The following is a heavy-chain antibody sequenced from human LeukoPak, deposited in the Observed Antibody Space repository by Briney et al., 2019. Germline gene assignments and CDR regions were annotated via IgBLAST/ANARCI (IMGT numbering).Heavy chain of an antibody. Sequence: PGGSLRLYCAASGFTFSSFAMSWVRQAPGKGLEWVSAISGSTGSTYYADSVKGRFTISRDNSKNTLYLQMNSLRAEDTAVYYCAKVWWGTYYFDYWGQGTLVTVSS. V-gene: IGHV3-23*01. CDR2: ISGSTGST. J-gene: IGHJ4*02. CDR1: GFTFSSFA. D-gene: IGHD2-8*02. CDR3: AKVWWGTYYFDY.